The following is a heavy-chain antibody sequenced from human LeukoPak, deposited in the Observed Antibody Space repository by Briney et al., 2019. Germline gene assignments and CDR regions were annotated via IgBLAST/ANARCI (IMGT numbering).Heavy chain of an antibody. CDR1: GFTFSSYA. D-gene: IGHD3-22*01. J-gene: IGHJ4*02. Sequence: PGGSLRLSCAASGFTFSSYAMSWVRQAPGKGLEWVSAISGSGGSTYYADSVKGRFTISRDNSKNTLYLQMNSLRAEDTAVYYCAKGVTMIVVDRYYFDYWGQGTLVTVSS. CDR3: AKGVTMIVVDRYYFDY. V-gene: IGHV3-23*01. CDR2: ISGSGGST.